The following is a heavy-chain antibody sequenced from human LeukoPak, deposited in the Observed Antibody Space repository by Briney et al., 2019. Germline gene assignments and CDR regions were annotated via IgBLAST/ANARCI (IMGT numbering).Heavy chain of an antibody. V-gene: IGHV4-59*08. CDR3: ASWDYDSPSLNY. CDR2: IYYSGST. D-gene: IGHD3-22*01. CDR1: GGSISSYY. J-gene: IGHJ4*02. Sequence: SETLSLTCTVSGGSISSYYWSWIRQPPGKGLEWIGYIYYSGSTNYNPSLKSRVTISVDTSKNQFSLKLSSVTAADTAVYYCASWDYDSPSLNYWGQGTLVTVSS.